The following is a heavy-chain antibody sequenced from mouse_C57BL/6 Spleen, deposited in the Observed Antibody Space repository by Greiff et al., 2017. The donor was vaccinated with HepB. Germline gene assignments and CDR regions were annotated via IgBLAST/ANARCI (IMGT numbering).Heavy chain of an antibody. CDR3: AREGYYYGSSSYWYFDV. CDR1: GFTFSDYY. V-gene: IGHV5-16*01. CDR2: INYDGSST. Sequence: EVQVVESEGGLVQPGSSMKLSCTASGFTFSDYYMAWVRQVPEKGLEWVANINYDGSSTYYLDSLKSRFIISRDNAKNILYLQMSSLKSEDTATYYCAREGYYYGSSSYWYFDVWGTGTTVTASS. J-gene: IGHJ1*03. D-gene: IGHD1-1*01.